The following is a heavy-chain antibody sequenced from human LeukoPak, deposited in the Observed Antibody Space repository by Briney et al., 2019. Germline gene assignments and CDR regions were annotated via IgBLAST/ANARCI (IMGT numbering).Heavy chain of an antibody. V-gene: IGHV4-4*07. D-gene: IGHD3-10*01. CDR2: IFTSGIT. CDR1: SGSISIYY. Sequence: PSETLSLTCTVSSGSISIYYWNCIRQPAGKGLEWIGRIFTSGITNYNPSLKTRVTISVDTSKNQFSLKLTSVTAADTAVYYCARESSGTYHNPLGYMDVWGKGTTVTVSS. J-gene: IGHJ6*03. CDR3: ARESSGTYHNPLGYMDV.